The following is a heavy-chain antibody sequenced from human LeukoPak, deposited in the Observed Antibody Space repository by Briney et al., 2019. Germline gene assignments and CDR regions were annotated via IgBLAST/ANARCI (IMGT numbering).Heavy chain of an antibody. CDR2: IKQDGSEK. J-gene: IGHJ3*02. D-gene: IGHD3-10*01. V-gene: IGHV3-7*01. CDR3: ARLRWFGELYFGAFDI. Sequence: GGSLRLSCAASGFTLSSYWMSWVRQAPGKGLERVANIKQDGSEKYYVDSVKGRFTISRDNAKNSLYLQMNSLRAEDTAVYYCARLRWFGELYFGAFDIWGQGTMVTVSS. CDR1: GFTLSSYW.